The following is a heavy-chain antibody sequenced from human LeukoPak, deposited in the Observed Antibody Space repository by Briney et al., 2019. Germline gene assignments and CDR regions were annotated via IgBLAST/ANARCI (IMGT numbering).Heavy chain of an antibody. V-gene: IGHV3-21*01. J-gene: IGHJ4*02. CDR2: ITSSSSSI. CDR3: ARDWTYSGSYGGLDY. CDR1: GFTFSSYW. D-gene: IGHD1-26*01. Sequence: PWGSLRLSCAASGFTFSSYWMNWARQAPGKGLEWVSSITSSSSSIYSADSVKGRLTISRDNAKNSLYLEMNSLRDEDTAVYYCARDWTYSGSYGGLDYWGQGTLVTVSS.